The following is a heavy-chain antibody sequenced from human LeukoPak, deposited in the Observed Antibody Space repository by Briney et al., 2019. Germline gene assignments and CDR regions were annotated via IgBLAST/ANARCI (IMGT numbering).Heavy chain of an antibody. V-gene: IGHV3-33*01. D-gene: IGHD6-13*01. CDR2: IWYDGSNK. CDR1: GFTFSSYG. CDR3: ARGHSSSWSCYYGMDV. J-gene: IGHJ6*04. Sequence: GGSLRLSRAASGFTFSSYGMHWVRQAPGKGLEWVAVIWYDGSNKYYADSVKGRFTISRDNSKNTLYLQMNSLRAEDTAVYYCARGHSSSWSCYYGMDVWGKGTTVTVSS.